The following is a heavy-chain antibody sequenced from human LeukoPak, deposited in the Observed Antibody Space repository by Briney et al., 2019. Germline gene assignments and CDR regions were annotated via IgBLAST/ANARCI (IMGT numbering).Heavy chain of an antibody. D-gene: IGHD6-13*01. Sequence: ASVKVSCKASGYTFTGYYMHWVRQAPGQGLEWXXXXXPNSGGTNYAQKFQGRVTMTRDTSISTAYMELSRLRSDDTAVYYCARGFHSSSWFGGNWFDPWGQGTLVTVSS. V-gene: IGHV1-2*02. CDR3: ARGFHSSSWFGGNWFDP. J-gene: IGHJ5*02. CDR2: XXPNSGGT. CDR1: GYTFTGYY.